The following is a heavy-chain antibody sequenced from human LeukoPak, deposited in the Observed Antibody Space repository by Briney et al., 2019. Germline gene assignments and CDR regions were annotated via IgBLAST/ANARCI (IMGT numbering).Heavy chain of an antibody. Sequence: SVKVSCKASGGTFSSYAISWVRQAPGQGLEWMGGTIPIFGTANYAQKFQGRVTITTDESTSTAYMELSSLRSEDTAVYYCARGEYSSSYYYYYYMDVWGKGTTVTVSS. V-gene: IGHV1-69*05. D-gene: IGHD6-6*01. CDR3: ARGEYSSSYYYYYYMDV. CDR2: TIPIFGTA. CDR1: GGTFSSYA. J-gene: IGHJ6*03.